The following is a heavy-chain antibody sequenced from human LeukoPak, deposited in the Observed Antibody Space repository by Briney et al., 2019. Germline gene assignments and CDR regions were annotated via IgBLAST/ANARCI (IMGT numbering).Heavy chain of an antibody. CDR1: GGSFSGYY. CDR3: ARGSYYYGSGSHFDY. Sequence: PSETLSLTCAVYGGSFSGYYWSWIRQPPGKGLEWIGEINHSGSTNYNPSLKSRVTISVDTSKNQFSLKLSSVTAADTVVYYCARGSYYYGSGSHFDYWGQGTLVTVSS. D-gene: IGHD3-10*01. V-gene: IGHV4-34*01. CDR2: INHSGST. J-gene: IGHJ4*02.